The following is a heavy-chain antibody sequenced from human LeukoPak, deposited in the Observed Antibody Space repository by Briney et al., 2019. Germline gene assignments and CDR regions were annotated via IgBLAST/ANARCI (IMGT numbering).Heavy chain of an antibody. Sequence: SETLSLTCTVSGASIISTSFYWGWIPQPPGKGLAWLGSIHHSGSTYDNPSLKSRATISVDRSNNQFSLKLSSVTAADTAVYYCARLYYDSRGYYWFDRWGQGTLVTVSS. D-gene: IGHD3-22*01. V-gene: IGHV4-39*01. CDR1: GASIISTSFY. J-gene: IGHJ5*02. CDR3: ARLYYDSRGYYWFDR. CDR2: IHHSGST.